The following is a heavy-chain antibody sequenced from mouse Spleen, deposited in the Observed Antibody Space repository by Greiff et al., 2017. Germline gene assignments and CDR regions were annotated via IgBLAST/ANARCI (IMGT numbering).Heavy chain of an antibody. Sequence: EVQLQQSGPGLVKPSQSLSLTCSVTGYSITSGYYWNWIRQFPGNKLEWMGYISYDGSNNYNPSLKNRISITRDTSKNQFFLKLNSVTTEDTATYYCARDPGWEGDYWGQGTTLTVSS. CDR1: GYSITSGYY. CDR3: ARDPGWEGDY. CDR2: ISYDGSN. J-gene: IGHJ2*01. V-gene: IGHV3-6*01. D-gene: IGHD2-3*01.